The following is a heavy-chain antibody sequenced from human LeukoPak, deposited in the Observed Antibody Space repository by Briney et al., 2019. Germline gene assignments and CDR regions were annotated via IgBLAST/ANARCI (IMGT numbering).Heavy chain of an antibody. CDR2: INTNTGNP. D-gene: IGHD3-10*01. CDR3: ARVGGFGETYYFDY. V-gene: IGHV7-4-1*02. Sequence: ASVKVSCKTSEYTFTNYVIHWVRQAPGQGLEWMGSINTNTGNPTYVQGFTGRFVFSSDTSVSTAYLQINSLKAEDTAVYYCARVGGFGETYYFDYWGQGTLVTVSS. CDR1: EYTFTNYV. J-gene: IGHJ4*02.